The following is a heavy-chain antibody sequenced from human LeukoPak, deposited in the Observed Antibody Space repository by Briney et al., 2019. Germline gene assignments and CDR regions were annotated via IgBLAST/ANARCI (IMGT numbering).Heavy chain of an antibody. CDR1: GFTFSSYA. J-gene: IGHJ4*02. CDR2: IGIDSGNT. D-gene: IGHD5-24*01. V-gene: IGHV3-48*01. CDR3: ARGYKYAFDN. Sequence: PGGSPRLSCAASGFTFSSYAMSWVRQAPGKGLEWISYIGIDSGNTNYADSVKGRFTISGDKAKNSLYLQMNSLRVEDTAVYYCARGYKYAFDNWGQGTLVTVSS.